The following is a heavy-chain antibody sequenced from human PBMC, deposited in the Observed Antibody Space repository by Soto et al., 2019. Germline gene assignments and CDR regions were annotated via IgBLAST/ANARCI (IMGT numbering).Heavy chain of an antibody. CDR3: AKDWYWFDP. CDR2: ISYDGSNK. Sequence: GGSLRLSCAASGFTFSSYGMHWVRQAPGKGLEWVAVISYDGSNKYYADSVKGRFTISRDNSKNTLYLQMNSLRAEDTAVYYCAKDWYWFDPWGQGTLVTVSS. J-gene: IGHJ5*02. V-gene: IGHV3-30*18. CDR1: GFTFSSYG.